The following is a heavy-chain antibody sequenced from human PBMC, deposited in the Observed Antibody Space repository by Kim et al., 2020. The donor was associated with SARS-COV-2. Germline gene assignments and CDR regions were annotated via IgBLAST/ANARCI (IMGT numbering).Heavy chain of an antibody. CDR3: ASDTGWHFDN. D-gene: IGHD6-19*01. CDR2: IKDDGSEK. V-gene: IGHV3-7*05. Sequence: GGSLRLSCAASGFTFRNYWMHWVRQAPGKGLEWVASIKDDGSEKRYVYSVRGRFTISRDNAKNSLYLQMSSLRADDTAIYYCASDTGWHFDNWGQGTLVTVSS. CDR1: GFTFRNYW. J-gene: IGHJ4*02.